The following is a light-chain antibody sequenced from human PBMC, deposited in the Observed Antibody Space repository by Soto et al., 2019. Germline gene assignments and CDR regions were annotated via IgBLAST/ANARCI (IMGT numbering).Light chain of an antibody. CDR1: QSISSW. CDR3: QHYNSYSEA. Sequence: EIQMNPSPSTLSASVGDRATITCRASQSISSWLAWYQQKPGKAPKLLIYKASTLKSGVPSRFSGSGSGTEFTLTISSLQPDDFATYYCQHYNSYSEAFGQGTKVDIK. J-gene: IGKJ1*01. CDR2: KAS. V-gene: IGKV1-5*03.